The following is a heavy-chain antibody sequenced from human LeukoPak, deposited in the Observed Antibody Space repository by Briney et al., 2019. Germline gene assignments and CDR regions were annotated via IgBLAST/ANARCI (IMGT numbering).Heavy chain of an antibody. CDR3: ATVVPGAPNLLGY. V-gene: IGHV3-74*01. CDR2: ISTDGSST. J-gene: IGHJ4*02. Sequence: GGSLRLSCAASGFTFSSYAMHWVRQAPGKGLVWVSRISTDGSSTAYADSVKGRFTISRDSAKNTLYLQMNSLRAEDTAVYYCATVVPGAPNLLGYWGQGTLVTVSS. CDR1: GFTFSSYA. D-gene: IGHD2-2*01.